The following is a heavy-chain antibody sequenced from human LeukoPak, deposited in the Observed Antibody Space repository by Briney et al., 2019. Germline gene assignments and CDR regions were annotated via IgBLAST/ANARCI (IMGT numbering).Heavy chain of an antibody. CDR2: INPNSGGT. Sequence: ASVKVSCKASGYTFTGYYMHWVRQAPGQGLEWMGWINPNSGGTNYAQKFQGRVTMTRDTSISTAYMELSRLRSDDTAVYYCARAADYDFWSGYYGTDAFDIWGQGKMVTVSS. CDR3: ARAADYDFWSGYYGTDAFDI. J-gene: IGHJ3*02. D-gene: IGHD3-3*01. V-gene: IGHV1-2*02. CDR1: GYTFTGYY.